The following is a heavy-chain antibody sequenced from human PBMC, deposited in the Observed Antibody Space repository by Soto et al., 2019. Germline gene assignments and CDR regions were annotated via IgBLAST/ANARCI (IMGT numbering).Heavy chain of an antibody. Sequence: SETLSLTCTVSGGSISSYYWSWIRQPPGKGLEWIGYIYYSGSPNYSPSLESRVTISEDTSKNQFSLKLSSVTAADTAIYYCAVGRDDYNGWYFDLWGRGILVTVSS. V-gene: IGHV4-59*01. CDR2: IYYSGSP. J-gene: IGHJ2*01. CDR1: GGSISSYY. CDR3: AVGRDDYNGWYFDL. D-gene: IGHD4-4*01.